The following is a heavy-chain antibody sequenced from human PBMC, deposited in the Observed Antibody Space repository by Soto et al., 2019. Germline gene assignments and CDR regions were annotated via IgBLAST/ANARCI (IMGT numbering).Heavy chain of an antibody. Sequence: EVQLVESGGGLVQPGGSLRLSCAASGFTFSSYAMHWVRQAPGKGLEYVSAISSNGGSTYYANSVKGRFTISRDNSKNTLYLQMGSLRAEDMAVYYCARAQVGFYCSSTSCSSPGYYMDVWGKGTTVTVSS. CDR3: ARAQVGFYCSSTSCSSPGYYMDV. D-gene: IGHD2-2*01. CDR1: GFTFSSYA. V-gene: IGHV3-64*01. J-gene: IGHJ6*03. CDR2: ISSNGGST.